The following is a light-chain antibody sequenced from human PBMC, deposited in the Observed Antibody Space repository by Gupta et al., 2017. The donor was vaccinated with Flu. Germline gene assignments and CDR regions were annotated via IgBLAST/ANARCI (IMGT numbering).Light chain of an antibody. V-gene: IGKV1-39*01. Sequence: TQSPSSLSASVGDRVTITCRASQTVSNYVNWYQQRPGKDPTVLIFSTSTLQNGVPSRFSGSGSGTDFALTINRLQPEDFVTYYCQQSHTFPPTFGGGTKVEMK. J-gene: IGKJ4*01. CDR2: STS. CDR1: QTVSNY. CDR3: QQSHTFPPT.